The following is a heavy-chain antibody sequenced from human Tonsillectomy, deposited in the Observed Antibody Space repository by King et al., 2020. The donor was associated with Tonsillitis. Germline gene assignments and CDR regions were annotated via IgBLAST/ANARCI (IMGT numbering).Heavy chain of an antibody. CDR1: GGSFSGYY. J-gene: IGHJ4*02. CDR2: INPGGST. V-gene: IGHV4-34*01. D-gene: IGHD6-19*01. CDR3: ARGVGYSSGWYRPRLDY. Sequence: VQLPQWGAGLLKPSETLSLTCAVYGGSFSGYYWTWIRQPPGKGLEWIGEINPGGSTDYNPSLKSRVTISRETSKNQFSLEVTSVTATDTAVYYCARGVGYSSGWYRPRLDYWGQGTLVTASS.